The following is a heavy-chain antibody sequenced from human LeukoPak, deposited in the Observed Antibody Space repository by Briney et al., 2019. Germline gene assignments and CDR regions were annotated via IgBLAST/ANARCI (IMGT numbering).Heavy chain of an antibody. CDR2: IYYSGTT. D-gene: IGHD2-21*01. V-gene: IGHV4-30-4*01. Sequence: SETLSLTCTVSGGSISSGDYYWSWIRQPPGKGLEWIGYIYYSGTTYYNPSLKGRVTISVDTSKNQFSLKLSSVTAADTAVYYCARNVAMNWFDPWGQGTLVTVSS. CDR3: ARNVAMNWFDP. CDR1: GGSISSGDYY. J-gene: IGHJ5*02.